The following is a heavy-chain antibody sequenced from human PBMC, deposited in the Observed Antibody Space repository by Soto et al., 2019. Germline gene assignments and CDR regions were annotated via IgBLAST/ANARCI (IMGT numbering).Heavy chain of an antibody. CDR2: INPNSGGT. Sequence: QVQLVQSGAEVKKPGASVKVSCKASGYTFTGYYMHWVRQAPGQGLEWMGWINPNSGGTNYAQKFQGWVTMTRDTSISTAYMELSRLRSDDTAVYYCAREGVVASGGSGGMDVWGQGTTVTVSS. CDR3: AREGVVASGGSGGMDV. J-gene: IGHJ6*02. D-gene: IGHD3-3*02. V-gene: IGHV1-2*04. CDR1: GYTFTGYY.